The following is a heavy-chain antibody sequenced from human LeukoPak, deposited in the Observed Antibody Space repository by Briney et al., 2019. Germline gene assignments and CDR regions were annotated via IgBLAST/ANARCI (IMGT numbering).Heavy chain of an antibody. CDR1: GFTFSRYS. V-gene: IGHV3-21*01. CDR2: ISSTSIYI. J-gene: IGHJ4*02. CDR3: ARDPTIAVTAYFEY. D-gene: IGHD6-19*01. Sequence: GGSLRLSCAASGFTFSRYSMNWVRQAPGKGLEWVSSISSTSIYIYYADSVKGRFTISRDNSKNTLYLQMNSLRGEDTAVYYCARDPTIAVTAYFEYWGQGTLVTVSS.